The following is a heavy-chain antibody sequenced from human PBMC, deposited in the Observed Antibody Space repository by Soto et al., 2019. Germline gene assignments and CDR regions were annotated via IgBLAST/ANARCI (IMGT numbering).Heavy chain of an antibody. CDR2: ISGSGDYT. CDR3: AKDSRSHPQGWFGP. CDR1: GFTFSSYA. Sequence: EVQLLESGGGLVQPGESLRLSCAASGFTFSSYAMTWVHQAPGKGLEWVSSISGSGDYTYFADSVKGRFTISRDNSKDTLYLQMSSLRVEVTAIYYCAKDSRSHPQGWFGPWGQGTLVTVST. D-gene: IGHD2-15*01. J-gene: IGHJ5*02. V-gene: IGHV3-23*01.